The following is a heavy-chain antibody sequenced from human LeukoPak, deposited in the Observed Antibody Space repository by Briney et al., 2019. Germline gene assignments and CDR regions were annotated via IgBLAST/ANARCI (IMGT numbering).Heavy chain of an antibody. CDR3: ARETTGGGDEGHAFDI. CDR2: IYYSGST. Sequence: PSETLSLTCTVSGGSISSGDDYWSWIRQPPGKGLEWIGYIYYSGSTYYNPSLKSRVTISVDTSKNQFSLKLSSVTAADTAVYYCARETTGGGDEGHAFDIWGQGTMVTVSS. V-gene: IGHV4-30-4*01. J-gene: IGHJ3*02. D-gene: IGHD2-21*02. CDR1: GGSISSGDDY.